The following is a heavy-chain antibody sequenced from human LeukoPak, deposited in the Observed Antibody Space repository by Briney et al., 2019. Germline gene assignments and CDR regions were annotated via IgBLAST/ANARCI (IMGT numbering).Heavy chain of an antibody. V-gene: IGHV4-4*07. Sequence: SETLSLTCTVSGGSISSYYWSWIRQPAGKGLEWIGRIYTSGSTNYNPSLKGRVTMSVDTSKNQFSLKLSSVTAADTAVYYCARERVMITFGGVIVSYYFDYWGQGTLVTVSS. CDR1: GGSISSYY. D-gene: IGHD3-16*02. CDR2: IYTSGST. CDR3: ARERVMITFGGVIVSYYFDY. J-gene: IGHJ4*02.